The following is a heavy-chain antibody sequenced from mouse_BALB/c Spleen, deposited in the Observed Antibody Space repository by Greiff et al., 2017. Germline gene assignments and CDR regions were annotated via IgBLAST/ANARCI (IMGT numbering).Heavy chain of an antibody. CDR3: ARDTHFDY. CDR1: GFTFTDYY. Sequence: EVKLQESGGGLVQPGGSLRLSCATSGFTFTDYYMSWVRQPPGKALEWLGFIRNKANGYTTEYSASVKGRFTISRDNSQSILYLQLNTLRAEDSATYYCARDTHFDYWGQGTTLTVSS. CDR2: IRNKANGYTT. J-gene: IGHJ2*01. V-gene: IGHV7-3*02.